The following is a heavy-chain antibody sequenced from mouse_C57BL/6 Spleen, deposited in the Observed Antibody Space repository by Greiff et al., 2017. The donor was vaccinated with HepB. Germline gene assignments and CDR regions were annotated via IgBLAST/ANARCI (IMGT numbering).Heavy chain of an antibody. Sequence: EVQLVESGEGLVKPGGSLKLSCAASGFTFSSYAMSWVRQTPEKRLEWVAYISSGGDYIYYADTVKGRFTISRDNARNTLYLQMSSLKSEDTAMYYCTRGPNYYGNYDYWGQGTTLTVSS. CDR1: GFTFSSYA. CDR3: TRGPNYYGNYDY. V-gene: IGHV5-9-1*02. J-gene: IGHJ2*01. CDR2: ISSGGDYI. D-gene: IGHD2-1*01.